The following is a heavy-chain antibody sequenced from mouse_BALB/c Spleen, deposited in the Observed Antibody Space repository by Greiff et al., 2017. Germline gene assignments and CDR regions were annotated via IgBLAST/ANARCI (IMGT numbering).Heavy chain of an antibody. J-gene: IGHJ2*01. D-gene: IGHD1-1*01. V-gene: IGHV14-3*02. Sequence: EVQLQQSGAELVKPGASVKLSCTASGFNIKDTYMHWVKQRPEQGLEWIGRIDPANGNTKYDPKFQGKATITADTSSNTAYLQLSSLTSEDTAVYYCARRDYGRSLDYWGQGTTLTVAS. CDR3: ARRDYGRSLDY. CDR1: GFNIKDTY. CDR2: IDPANGNT.